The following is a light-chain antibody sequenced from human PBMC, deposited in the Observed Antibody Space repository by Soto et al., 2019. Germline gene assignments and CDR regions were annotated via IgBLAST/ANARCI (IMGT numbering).Light chain of an antibody. CDR2: VNN. J-gene: IGLJ3*02. V-gene: IGLV1-40*01. CDR3: QSYDSSLSASV. CDR1: SSNIGAGYD. Sequence: VLTQPPSVSGAPGQRVTISCTGSSSNIGAGYDVHWYQQVTGTAPKLLIYVNNNRPSGVPDRFSGSKSGTSASLVITGLQAEDEADYYCQSYDSSLSASVFGGGTKVTVL.